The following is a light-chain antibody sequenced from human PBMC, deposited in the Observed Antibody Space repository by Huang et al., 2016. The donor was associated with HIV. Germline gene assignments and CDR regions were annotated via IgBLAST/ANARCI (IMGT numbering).Light chain of an antibody. Sequence: DIVVTQSPGSPALSLGERAAINCTSSQSVFHSSNNKNYLSWYQLKPGQSPQLLIYWASTREFGVPDRFRGTGSGTDFTLTITSLQAEDVAVYYCHQYYSSPQTFGQGTKVEV. V-gene: IGKV4-1*01. CDR2: WAS. J-gene: IGKJ1*01. CDR1: QSVFHSSNNKNY. CDR3: HQYYSSPQT.